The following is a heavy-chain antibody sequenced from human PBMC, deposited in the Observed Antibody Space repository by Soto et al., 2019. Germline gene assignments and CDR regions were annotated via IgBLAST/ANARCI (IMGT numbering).Heavy chain of an antibody. CDR1: GFTFSSYA. Sequence: GGSLRLSCAASGFTFSSYAMHWVRQSPGKGLEWVANIKQDGSEKYYVDSVKGRFTISRDNAKNSLYLQMNSLRAEDTAVYYCARDQLEGGGAMDVWGQGTTVTVSS. V-gene: IGHV3-7*01. D-gene: IGHD2-21*01. CDR2: IKQDGSEK. J-gene: IGHJ6*02. CDR3: ARDQLEGGGAMDV.